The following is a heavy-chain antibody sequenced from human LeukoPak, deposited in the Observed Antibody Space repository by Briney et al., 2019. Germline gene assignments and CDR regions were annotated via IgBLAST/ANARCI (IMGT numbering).Heavy chain of an antibody. CDR2: IFSGGDI. CDR3: ARGWGYFGSGHAFDV. Sequence: GGSLRLSCAASGFTVSGNYMSWVRQAPEKGLEWVSVIFSGGDIYYADSVKDRFTISRDISKNTLYLQMNSLRAEDTAVYYCARGWGYFGSGHAFDVWGQGTMVTVSS. V-gene: IGHV3-66*01. J-gene: IGHJ3*01. CDR1: GFTVSGNY. D-gene: IGHD3-10*01.